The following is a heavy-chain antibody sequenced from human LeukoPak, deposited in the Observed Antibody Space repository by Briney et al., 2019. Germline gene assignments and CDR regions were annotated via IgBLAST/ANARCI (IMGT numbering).Heavy chain of an antibody. CDR2: ISSSSSYI. Sequence: PGGSLRLSCAASGFTFKTYTMHWVRQAPGMGLEWVSSISSSSSYIFYADSVKGRFTISRDNSKNTLYLQMNSLRAEDTAVYYCAKDRGLYCSGGSCYFDWGQGTLVTVSS. V-gene: IGHV3-21*01. J-gene: IGHJ4*02. CDR1: GFTFKTYT. D-gene: IGHD2-15*01. CDR3: AKDRGLYCSGGSCYFD.